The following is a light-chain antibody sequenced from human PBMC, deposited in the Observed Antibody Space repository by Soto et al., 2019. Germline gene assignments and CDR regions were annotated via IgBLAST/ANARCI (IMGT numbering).Light chain of an antibody. CDR3: QQWT. V-gene: IGKV1-5*01. CDR1: QSISNW. CDR2: DAS. J-gene: IGKJ1*01. Sequence: DIQMTQSPSTLSASVGDSVTITCRASQSISNWLAWYQVKPGKAPKVLIYDASTLQRGVPSRFSGTGSGTEFTLTLSRLQPDDFATYYCQQWTFGQGTKVEVK.